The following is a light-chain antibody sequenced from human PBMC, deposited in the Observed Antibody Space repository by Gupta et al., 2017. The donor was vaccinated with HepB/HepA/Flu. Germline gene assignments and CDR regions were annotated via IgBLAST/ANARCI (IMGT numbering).Light chain of an antibody. J-gene: IGKJ1*01. Sequence: VMTQSPDSLAVSLGERAPINCKSSQSILYSPNNKNFLSWYQKKPGQTPNRLISWASTRKSGAPDRCRGSGSGTDFTLTISSLQAEDGAVYYCQQYYRNPWTFGQGTKVEIK. CDR3: QQYYRNPWT. CDR2: WAS. CDR1: QSILYSPNNKNF. V-gene: IGKV4-1*01.